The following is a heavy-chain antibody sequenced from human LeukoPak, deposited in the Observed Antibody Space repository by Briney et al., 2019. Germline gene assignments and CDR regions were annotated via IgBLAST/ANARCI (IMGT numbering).Heavy chain of an antibody. CDR1: GYTFTNYY. Sequence: GASVKVSCKASGYTFTNYYIHWVRQAPGQGLEWMGIIKPSGGGTSYAQKFQGRVTMTRDTSTSTVYMEVTSLRSEDTAVYYCARAYYDYVWGSYQSYYGMDVWGQGTTVTVSS. V-gene: IGHV1-46*01. D-gene: IGHD3-16*02. J-gene: IGHJ6*02. CDR3: ARAYYDYVWGSYQSYYGMDV. CDR2: IKPSGGGT.